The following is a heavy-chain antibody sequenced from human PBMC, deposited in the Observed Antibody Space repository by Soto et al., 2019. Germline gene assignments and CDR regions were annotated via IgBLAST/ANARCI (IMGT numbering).Heavy chain of an antibody. CDR3: AHPYYYGSGSYYNAWEDSYGGYYYYGMDV. CDR1: GFTFSSYG. J-gene: IGHJ6*02. CDR2: ISYDGSNK. Sequence: GGSLRLSCAASGFTFSSYGMHWVRQAPGKGLEWVAVISYDGSNKYYADSVKGRFTISRDNSKNTLYLQMNSLRAEDTAVYYCAHPYYYGSGSYYNAWEDSYGGYYYYGMDVWGQGTTVTVSS. D-gene: IGHD3-10*01. V-gene: IGHV3-30*03.